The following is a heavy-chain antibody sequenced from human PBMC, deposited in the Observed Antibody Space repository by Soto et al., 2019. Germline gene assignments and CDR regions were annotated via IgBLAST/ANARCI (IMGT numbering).Heavy chain of an antibody. J-gene: IGHJ2*01. V-gene: IGHV3-30-3*01. CDR1: GFTFSSYA. CDR2: ISYDGSNK. Sequence: SLRLSCAASGFTFSSYAMHWVRQAPGKGLEWVAVISYDGSNKYYADSVKSRFTISRNNSKNTLYLQMNSLRAEDTVVYYCARPLWRNDYNWGYFDLWGRGTLVTVSS. D-gene: IGHD4-4*01. CDR3: ARPLWRNDYNWGYFDL.